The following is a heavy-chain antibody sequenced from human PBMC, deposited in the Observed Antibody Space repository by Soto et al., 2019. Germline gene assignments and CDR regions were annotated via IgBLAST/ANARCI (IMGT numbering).Heavy chain of an antibody. CDR2: IWYDGSNK. D-gene: IGHD2-15*01. J-gene: IGHJ4*02. Sequence: GGSLRLSCAASGFTFSSYGMHWVRQAPGKGLEWVAVIWYDGSNKYYADSVKGRFTISRDNSKNTLYLQMNSLRAEDTAVYYCARAYCSGGSCYIDYWGQGTLVTVSS. V-gene: IGHV3-33*01. CDR1: GFTFSSYG. CDR3: ARAYCSGGSCYIDY.